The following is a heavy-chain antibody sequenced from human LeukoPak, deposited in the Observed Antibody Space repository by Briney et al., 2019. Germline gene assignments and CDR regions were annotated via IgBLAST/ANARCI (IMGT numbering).Heavy chain of an antibody. J-gene: IGHJ3*02. CDR3: ARRTLTIRTFDI. CDR2: MNPNSGNT. Sequence: YXFTSXXXXWVXXXTXXXXXXMGWMNPNSGNTGYAQKFQGRVTITRNTSISTAYMELSSLRSEDTAVYYCARRTLTIRTFDIWGQGTMVTVSS. D-gene: IGHD3-3*01. CDR1: YXFTSXX. V-gene: IGHV1-8*01.